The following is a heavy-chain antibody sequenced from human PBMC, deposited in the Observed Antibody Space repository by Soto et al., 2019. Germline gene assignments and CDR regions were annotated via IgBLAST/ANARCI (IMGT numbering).Heavy chain of an antibody. V-gene: IGHV5-10-1*01. CDR1: RYSFTAYW. D-gene: IGHD2-2*01. CDR3: TRRASSSFYHFDF. Sequence: GESLKISCQASRYSFTAYWITWVRQMPGKGLEWVATIDPSDSYVDYSPSFRGHVTFSVDRSITTVYLQWNSLKASDSAMYFCTRRASSSFYHFDFWGHGALVTVSS. CDR2: IDPSDSYV. J-gene: IGHJ4*01.